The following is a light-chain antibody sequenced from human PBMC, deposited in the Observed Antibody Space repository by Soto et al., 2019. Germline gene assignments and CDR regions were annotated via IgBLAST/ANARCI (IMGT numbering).Light chain of an antibody. Sequence: EIVLTQSPGTLSLSPGERATLSCRASQSVSSSYLAWYQQKPGQAPRLLIYGASSRATGNPDRFSGSGSGTDFTLTISRLEPEDFAVYYCQKYGSSPRTFGQGTKVDIK. J-gene: IGKJ1*01. V-gene: IGKV3-20*01. CDR2: GAS. CDR3: QKYGSSPRT. CDR1: QSVSSSY.